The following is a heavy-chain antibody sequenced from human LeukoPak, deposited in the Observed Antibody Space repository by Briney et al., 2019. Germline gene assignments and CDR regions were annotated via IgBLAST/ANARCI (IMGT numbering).Heavy chain of an antibody. CDR1: GFTFSSYG. CDR3: AKDGAPITFGGVILSYFDY. CDR2: ISYDGSNK. Sequence: GGSLRLSCAASGFTFSSYGMHWVRQAPGKGLEWVAVISYDGSNKYYADSVKGRFTISRDNSKNTLYLQMNSLRAEDTAVYYCAKDGAPITFGGVILSYFDYWGQGTLVTVSS. D-gene: IGHD3-16*01. V-gene: IGHV3-30*18. J-gene: IGHJ4*02.